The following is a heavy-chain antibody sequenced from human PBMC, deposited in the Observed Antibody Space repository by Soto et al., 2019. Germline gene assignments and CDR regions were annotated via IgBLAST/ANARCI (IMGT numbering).Heavy chain of an antibody. J-gene: IGHJ4*02. CDR3: ARDHDGLHSFDY. V-gene: IGHV3-72*01. CDR2: SRDKAQGYST. Sequence: GGSLRLSCAGSGFTLSDHYIDWVRQAPGKGLEWVGRSRDKAQGYSTAYAASVKGRFTTSRDESKNTLYLQMNSLRAEDTAVYYCARDHDGLHSFDYWGQGTLVTVSS. CDR1: GFTLSDHY. D-gene: IGHD1-1*01.